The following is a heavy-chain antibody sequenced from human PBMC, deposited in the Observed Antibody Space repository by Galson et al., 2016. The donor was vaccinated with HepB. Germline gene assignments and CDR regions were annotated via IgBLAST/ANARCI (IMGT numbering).Heavy chain of an antibody. V-gene: IGHV3-73*01. CDR1: GFTFSDSA. CDR2: IRSKANTYAT. CDR3: ARNLGAYTGSPIHFDY. D-gene: IGHD1-26*01. J-gene: IGHJ4*02. Sequence: SLRLSCAASGFTFSDSAMHWVRQASGKGLEWVGRIRSKANTYATAYAASVKGRFTISRDDSKKTAYLQMSSLRSEDPAIYYCARNLGAYTGSPIHFDYWGQGTLVTVSS.